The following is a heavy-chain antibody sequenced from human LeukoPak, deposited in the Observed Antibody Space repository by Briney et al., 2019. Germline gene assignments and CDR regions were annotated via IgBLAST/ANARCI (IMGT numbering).Heavy chain of an antibody. CDR3: ARDQTYGGNSVGWFDP. V-gene: IGHV4-61*02. CDR1: GGSISSGSYY. D-gene: IGHD4-23*01. CDR2: IYTSGST. J-gene: IGHJ5*02. Sequence: TLSLTCTVSGGSISSGSYYWSWIRQPPGKGLEWIGRIYTSGSTNYNPSLKSRVTISVDTSKNQFSLKLSSVTAADTAVYYCARDQTYGGNSVGWFDPWGQGTLVTVSS.